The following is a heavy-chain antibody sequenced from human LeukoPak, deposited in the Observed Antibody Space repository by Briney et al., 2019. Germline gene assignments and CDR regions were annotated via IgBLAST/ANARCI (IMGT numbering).Heavy chain of an antibody. CDR2: IIPIFGTA. J-gene: IGHJ4*02. CDR3: ARGPQWPTKKYYFDY. D-gene: IGHD6-19*01. CDR1: GYTFTSYA. V-gene: IGHV1-69*06. Sequence: SVKVSCKASGYTFTSYAMNWVRQAPGQGLEWMGGIIPIFGTANYAQKFQGRVTITADKSTSTAYMELSSLRSEDTAVYYCARGPQWPTKKYYFDYWGQGTLVTVSS.